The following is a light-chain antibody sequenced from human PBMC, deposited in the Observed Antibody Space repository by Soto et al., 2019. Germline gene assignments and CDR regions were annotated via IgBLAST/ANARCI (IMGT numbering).Light chain of an antibody. CDR3: AAWDDSLNGVI. CDR1: SSNIGSHT. V-gene: IGLV1-44*01. J-gene: IGLJ2*01. Sequence: QSVLTQPPSASGTPGQRITISCSGSSSNIGSHTVNWHQQVPGTAPKLLIYSNNERPSGVPDRFSGSKSGTSASLAISGLQSGDEADYYCAAWDDSLNGVIFGGGTKVTFL. CDR2: SNN.